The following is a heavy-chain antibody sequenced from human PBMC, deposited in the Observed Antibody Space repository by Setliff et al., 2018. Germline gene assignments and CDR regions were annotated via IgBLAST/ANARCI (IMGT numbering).Heavy chain of an antibody. J-gene: IGHJ4*02. V-gene: IGHV4-38-2*02. CDR2: IGHTGSI. CDR1: GASVRSGPYY. D-gene: IGHD6-13*01. CDR3: ASLSPIAAAYDY. Sequence: SETLSLTCTVSGASVRSGPYYWGWIRQPPGKGLEWVGNIGHTGSINYNPSLKSRLTISRDTSKNQVSLKLNSVTATDTAVYYCASLSPIAAAYDYWGQGTLVTVSS.